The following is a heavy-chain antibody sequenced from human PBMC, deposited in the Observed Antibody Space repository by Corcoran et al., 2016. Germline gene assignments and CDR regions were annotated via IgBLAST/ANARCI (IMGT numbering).Heavy chain of an antibody. CDR1: GGTFSSYA. CDR3: ARGEVGATTHYYYYYGMDV. D-gene: IGHD1-26*01. Sequence: QVQLVQSGAEVKKPGSSVKVSCKASGGTFSSYAISWVRQAPGQGIEWMGGIIPIFGTANYAQKFQGRVTITADESTSTAYMELSSLRSEDTAVYYCARGEVGATTHYYYYYGMDVWGQGTTVTVSS. CDR2: IIPIFGTA. J-gene: IGHJ6*02. V-gene: IGHV1-69*01.